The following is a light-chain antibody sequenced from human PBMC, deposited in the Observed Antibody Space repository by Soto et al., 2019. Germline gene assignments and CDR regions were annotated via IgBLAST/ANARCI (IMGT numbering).Light chain of an antibody. CDR2: GAS. J-gene: IGKJ1*01. CDR1: QSVSSNF. CDR3: HQYDTSPWT. V-gene: IGKV3-20*01. Sequence: EIVLTQSPGTLSLSPGERATLSCRASQSVSSNFLAWYQQKPGQAPRLLIYGASSRAIGIPDRFSGSRLGKDFTLTISRLEPEDFAVYYCHQYDTSPWTFGQGTKVEIK.